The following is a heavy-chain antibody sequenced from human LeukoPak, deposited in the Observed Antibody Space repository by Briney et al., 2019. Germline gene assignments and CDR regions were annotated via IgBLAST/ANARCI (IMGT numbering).Heavy chain of an antibody. CDR1: GYTFTGYY. CDR3: ARTGYSSSWYVGWFDP. CDR2: INPNSGGT. Sequence: ASVKVSCKASGYTFTGYYMHWVRQAPGQGLEWMGWINPNSGGTNYAQKFQGWVTMTRDTSISTAYMELSRLRSDDTAVYYCARTGYSSSWYVGWFDPWGQGTLVTVSS. J-gene: IGHJ5*02. D-gene: IGHD6-13*01. V-gene: IGHV1-2*04.